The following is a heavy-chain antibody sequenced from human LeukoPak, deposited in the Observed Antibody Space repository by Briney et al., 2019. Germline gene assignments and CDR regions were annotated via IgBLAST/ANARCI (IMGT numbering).Heavy chain of an antibody. Sequence: SGGSLRLSCAASGFRFTGYSMSWVRQAPGKGLEWVAGLGRSGEYTYYADSVKGRFTISRDNSKDTVSLQMNSLRAEDSAIYYCVKDRPCDTCMPMDAWGRVTTVTVSS. CDR3: VKDRPCDTCMPMDA. CDR2: LGRSGEYT. J-gene: IGHJ6*02. CDR1: GFRFTGYS. V-gene: IGHV3-23*01. D-gene: IGHD2-2*01.